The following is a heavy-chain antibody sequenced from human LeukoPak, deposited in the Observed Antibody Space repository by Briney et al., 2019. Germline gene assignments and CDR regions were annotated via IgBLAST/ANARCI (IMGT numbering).Heavy chain of an antibody. Sequence: GGSLRLSCAASGFTFNTYWMSWVRQAPGKGLEWVANIKPDGSEKHYVDSVRGRFTISRDNAKNSLYLQMNSLRAEDTAVYYCARGSAARPGYFQHWGQGTLVTVSS. D-gene: IGHD6-6*01. CDR1: GFTFNTYW. CDR2: IKPDGSEK. J-gene: IGHJ1*01. CDR3: ARGSAARPGYFQH. V-gene: IGHV3-7*03.